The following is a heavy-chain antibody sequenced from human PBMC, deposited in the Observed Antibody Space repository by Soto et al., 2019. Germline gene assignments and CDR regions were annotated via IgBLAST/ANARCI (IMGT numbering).Heavy chain of an antibody. Sequence: EVQLLESGGGLVQPGGPLRLSCAASGFTFSSYAMSWVRQAPGKGLEWVSAISGSGGSTYYADSVKGRFTISRDNSKNTLYLQMNSLRAEDTAVYYCAKFGDSSSWYKGDFDYWGQGTLVTVSS. CDR1: GFTFSSYA. CDR3: AKFGDSSSWYKGDFDY. CDR2: ISGSGGST. J-gene: IGHJ4*02. D-gene: IGHD6-13*01. V-gene: IGHV3-23*01.